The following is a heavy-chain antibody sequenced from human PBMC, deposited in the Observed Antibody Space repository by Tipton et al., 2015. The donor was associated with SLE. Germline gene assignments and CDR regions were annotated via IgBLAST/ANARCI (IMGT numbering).Heavy chain of an antibody. CDR2: INHSGST. Sequence: TLSLTCAVYGGSFSGYYWSWLRQSPGKGLEWIGEINHSGSTNYNPSLKSRVTISVDTSKNQFSLKLSSVTAADTAVYYCAGTYYGDYVWFDPWGQGILVPVSS. J-gene: IGHJ5*02. D-gene: IGHD4-17*01. CDR3: AGTYYGDYVWFDP. V-gene: IGHV4-34*01. CDR1: GGSFSGYY.